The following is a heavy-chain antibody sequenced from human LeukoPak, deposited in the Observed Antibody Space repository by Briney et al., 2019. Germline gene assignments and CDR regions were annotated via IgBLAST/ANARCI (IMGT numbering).Heavy chain of an antibody. CDR1: GFTFSSYG. Sequence: PGGSLRLSCAASGFTFSSYGMHWVRQAPGKGLEWVAVISYDGSNKYYADSVKGRFTISRDNPKNTLYLQMNSLRAEDTAVYYCAKEVGYYYDTRGDVWGQGTTVTVSS. J-gene: IGHJ6*02. CDR3: AKEVGYYYDTRGDV. CDR2: ISYDGSNK. V-gene: IGHV3-30*18. D-gene: IGHD3-22*01.